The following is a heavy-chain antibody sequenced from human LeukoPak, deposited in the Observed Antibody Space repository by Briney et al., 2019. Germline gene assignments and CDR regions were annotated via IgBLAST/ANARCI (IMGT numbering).Heavy chain of an antibody. J-gene: IGHJ4*02. Sequence: GGSLRLSCAASGFTFSRHWMHWVRQAPGKGLVWVSRINSEGSSTSYADSVKGRFTISRDNAKNTLYLQMNSLRAEDTAVYYCASRDQSCSGDTCYPIDYWGQGTLVTVSS. CDR3: ASRDQSCSGDTCYPIDY. CDR2: INSEGSST. CDR1: GFTFSRHW. D-gene: IGHD2-15*01. V-gene: IGHV3-74*01.